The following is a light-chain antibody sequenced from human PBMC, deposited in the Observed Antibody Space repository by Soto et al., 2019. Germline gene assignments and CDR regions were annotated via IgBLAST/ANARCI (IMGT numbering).Light chain of an antibody. CDR3: ISYTSSSTW. CDR1: SSDVGGYNY. Sequence: QSALTQPASVSGSPGQSITISCTGTSSDVGGYNYVSWYQQHPGKAPKLMIYDVSNRPSGVSNRFSGSKSGNTASLTISGLRAEDEADYYCISYTSSSTWFGGGTKLTV. CDR2: DVS. V-gene: IGLV2-14*01. J-gene: IGLJ3*02.